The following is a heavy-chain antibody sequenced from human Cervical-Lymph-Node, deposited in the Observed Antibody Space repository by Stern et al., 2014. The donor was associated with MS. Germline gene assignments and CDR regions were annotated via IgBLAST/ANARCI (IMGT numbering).Heavy chain of an antibody. V-gene: IGHV5-51*03. CDR1: GYRFINNW. D-gene: IGHD2-21*01. CDR2: IYPGDSDI. CDR3: ARWSVACDS. J-gene: IGHJ4*02. Sequence: VQLVQSGAEVIKPGDSLKISCKTSGYRFINNWIAWVRQVPGKGLEWIGIIYPGDSDIRYSPSFQGHVTISVDKSTSTAYLQWSSLKASDTAVYYCARWSVACDSWGQGALITVSS.